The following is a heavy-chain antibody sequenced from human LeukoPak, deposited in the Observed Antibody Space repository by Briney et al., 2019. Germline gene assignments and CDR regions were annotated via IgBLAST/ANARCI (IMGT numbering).Heavy chain of an antibody. CDR3: AKDRVLNGDYFDY. J-gene: IGHJ4*02. V-gene: IGHV3-23*01. Sequence: GGSLRLSCAASGFSFSSYAMSWVRQAPGKGLEWVSVISGSGSSTYYADSVKGRFTISRDNSKTTLYLQMNNLRAEDTAVYYCAKDRVLNGDYFDYRGQGTLVTVSS. D-gene: IGHD2-8*01. CDR2: ISGSGSST. CDR1: GFSFSSYA.